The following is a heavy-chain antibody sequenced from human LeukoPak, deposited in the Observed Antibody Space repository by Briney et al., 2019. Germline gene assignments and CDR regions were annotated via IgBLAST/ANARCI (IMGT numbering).Heavy chain of an antibody. Sequence: ASVKVSCKASGYTFTSYYMHWVRQAPGQGLEWMGIINPSGGSTSYAQKFQGRVTMTRDTSTSTVYMELSSLRSEDTAVYYCARANWTYSSSSGWFDPWGQGTLVTVCS. D-gene: IGHD6-6*01. V-gene: IGHV1-46*01. J-gene: IGHJ5*02. CDR3: ARANWTYSSSSGWFDP. CDR1: GYTFTSYY. CDR2: INPSGGST.